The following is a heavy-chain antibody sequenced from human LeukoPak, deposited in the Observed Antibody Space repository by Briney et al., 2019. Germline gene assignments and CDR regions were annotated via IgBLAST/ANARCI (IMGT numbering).Heavy chain of an antibody. V-gene: IGHV3-23*01. CDR2: ISGSGGST. CDR3: AKDICSGGSCLDY. Sequence: GGSLRLSCAASGFTFSSYAMSWVHQAQGKGLEWVSAISGSGGSTYYADSVKGRFTISRDNSKNTLYLQMNSLRAEDTAVYYCAKDICSGGSCLDYWGQGTLVTVSS. CDR1: GFTFSSYA. D-gene: IGHD2-15*01. J-gene: IGHJ4*02.